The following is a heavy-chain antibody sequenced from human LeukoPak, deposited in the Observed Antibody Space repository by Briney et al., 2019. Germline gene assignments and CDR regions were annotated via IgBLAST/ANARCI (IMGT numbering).Heavy chain of an antibody. CDR1: GYTFTGYY. V-gene: IGHV1-2*02. CDR2: INPNTGDT. J-gene: IGHJ5*02. D-gene: IGHD3-10*01. CDR3: ARDNYYGSGSYSWFDP. Sequence: ASVKVSCKASGYTFTGYYMHWVRQAPGQGLEWMGWINPNTGDTNYPQKFQGRVTMTRDTSISTAYMELSRLRSDDTAVYYCARDNYYGSGSYSWFDPWGQGTLVTVSS.